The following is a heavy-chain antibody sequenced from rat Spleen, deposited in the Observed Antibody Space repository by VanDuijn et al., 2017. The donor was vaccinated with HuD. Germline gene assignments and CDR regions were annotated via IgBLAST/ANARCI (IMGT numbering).Heavy chain of an antibody. Sequence: EVQLVESGGGLLQPGRSLKLSCAASGFSFSDYNMAWVRQAPKKGLEWVATISTGGGNTYYRDSVKGRFTISRDNAKNTQYLQMDSLRSEDTASYYCARHTTDYGDWFAFWGQGTLVTVSS. V-gene: IGHV5S13*01. J-gene: IGHJ3*01. D-gene: IGHD1-6*01. CDR1: GFSFSDYN. CDR3: ARHTTDYGDWFAF. CDR2: ISTGGGNT.